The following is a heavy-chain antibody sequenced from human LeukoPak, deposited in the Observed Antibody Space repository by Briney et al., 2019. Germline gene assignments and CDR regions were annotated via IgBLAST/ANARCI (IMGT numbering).Heavy chain of an antibody. CDR3: ARVSLGMVRGVMYYFDY. J-gene: IGHJ4*02. V-gene: IGHV4-59*01. Sequence: SETLSLTCTVSGGSISSYYWSWIRQPPGKGLEWIGYIYYSGSTNYNPSLTSRVTISVDTSKNQFSLKLSSVTAADTAVYYCARVSLGMVRGVMYYFDYWGQGTLVTVSS. CDR2: IYYSGST. D-gene: IGHD3-10*01. CDR1: GGSISSYY.